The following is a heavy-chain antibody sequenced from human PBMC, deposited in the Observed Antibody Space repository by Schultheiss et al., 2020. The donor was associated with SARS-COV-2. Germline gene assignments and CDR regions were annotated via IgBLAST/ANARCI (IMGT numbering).Heavy chain of an antibody. CDR1: CGSFSGYY. Sequence: SQTLSLTCAVYCGSFSGYYWSWIRQPPGKGLEWIGEINHSGSTNYNPSLKSRVTISVDTSKNQFSLKLSSVTAADTAVYYCARNPYSSSWPYYYYYGMDVWGQGTTVTVSS. J-gene: IGHJ6*02. CDR2: INHSGST. CDR3: ARNPYSSSWPYYYYYGMDV. D-gene: IGHD6-13*01. V-gene: IGHV4-34*01.